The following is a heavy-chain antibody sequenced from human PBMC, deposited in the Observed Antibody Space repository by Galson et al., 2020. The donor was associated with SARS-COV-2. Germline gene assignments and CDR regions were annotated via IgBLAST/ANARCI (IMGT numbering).Heavy chain of an antibody. CDR3: ARLGSSWKHWVQH. D-gene: IGHD6-13*01. CDR1: GGSISSYY. V-gene: IGHV4-59*08. CDR2: IYYSGST. J-gene: IGHJ1*01. Sequence: SQTLSLTCTVSGGSISSYYWSWIRQPPGKGLEWIGYIYYSGSTNYNPSLKSRVTISVDTSKNQFSLKLSSVTAADTAVYYCARLGSSWKHWVQHWGQGTLVTVSS.